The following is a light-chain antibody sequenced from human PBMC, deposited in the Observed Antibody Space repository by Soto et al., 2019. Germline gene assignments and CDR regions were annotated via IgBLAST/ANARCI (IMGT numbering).Light chain of an antibody. Sequence: QAVVTQEPSLTVSPGGTVTLTCGSSTGAVTSGHYPYWFQQKPGQAPRTLIYDTSNKHSWTPARFSGSLLGGKAALTLSGAQPEDEAEYYCLLFYSGARPYVVFGGGTKLTVL. CDR2: DTS. V-gene: IGLV7-46*01. CDR3: LLFYSGARPYVV. CDR1: TGAVTSGHY. J-gene: IGLJ2*01.